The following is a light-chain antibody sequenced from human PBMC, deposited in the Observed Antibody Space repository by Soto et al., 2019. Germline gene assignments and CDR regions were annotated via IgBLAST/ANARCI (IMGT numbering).Light chain of an antibody. CDR3: QQYDNWPRT. CDR2: GAS. Sequence: EIVMTQSPATLSVSPGERATLSCRASQSVSTNLVWYQQKPGQAPRLLIYGASTRATGFPARFSGSGSGTDFNLTISSLQSEDFAVYYCQQYDNWPRTFGQGTKVEVK. J-gene: IGKJ1*01. V-gene: IGKV3-15*01. CDR1: QSVSTN.